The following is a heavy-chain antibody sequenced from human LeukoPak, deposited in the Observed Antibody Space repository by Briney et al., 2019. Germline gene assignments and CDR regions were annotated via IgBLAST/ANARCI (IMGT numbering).Heavy chain of an antibody. Sequence: PGRSLRLSCVTSGFRFDDNAMSWVRQAPGKGLEWVGLIRSNDFGGTTEYAASVRGRFSISRDDSKSIAYLQMNSLKTEDSAIYYCTKLHFHDSSGCYTLLRLGAFDIWGQGTMVSVSS. CDR2: IRSNDFGGTT. CDR3: TKLHFHDSSGCYTLLRLGAFDI. CDR1: GFRFDDNA. J-gene: IGHJ3*02. D-gene: IGHD3-22*01. V-gene: IGHV3-49*04.